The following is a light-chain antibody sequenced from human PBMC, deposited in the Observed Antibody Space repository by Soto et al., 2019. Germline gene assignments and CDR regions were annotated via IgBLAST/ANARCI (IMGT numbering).Light chain of an antibody. J-gene: IGKJ5*01. CDR3: QQRSNWPPIP. V-gene: IGKV3-11*01. CDR2: DAS. Sequence: ESVLTKSPATLYLSQGERATLSCRASQSVSDYLAWYQQKPGQAPRLLIYDASNRATGIPARFSGSGSGTDFTLTISSLEPEDFAVYYCQQRSNWPPIPFGQGRLL. CDR1: QSVSDY.